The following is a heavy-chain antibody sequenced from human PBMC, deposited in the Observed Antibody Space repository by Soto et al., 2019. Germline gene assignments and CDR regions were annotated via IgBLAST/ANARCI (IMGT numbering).Heavy chain of an antibody. CDR3: ARVQGYCSSTSCYQVNWFDP. D-gene: IGHD2-2*01. V-gene: IGHV1-2*02. CDR2: INPNSGGT. Sequence: ASLKVSCKASGYTFTGYYMHWVRQAPGQGLEWMGWINPNSGGTNYAQKFQGRVTMTRDTSISTAYMELSRLRSDDTAVYYCARVQGYCSSTSCYQVNWFDPWGQGTLVTVSS. J-gene: IGHJ5*02. CDR1: GYTFTGYY.